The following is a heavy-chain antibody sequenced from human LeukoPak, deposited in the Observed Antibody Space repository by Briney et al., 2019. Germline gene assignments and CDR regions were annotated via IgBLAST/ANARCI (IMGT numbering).Heavy chain of an antibody. J-gene: IGHJ4*02. CDR3: ARGDSGYDWVDY. Sequence: PSETLSLTRTVSGGSISSYYWSWIRQPPGKGLEWIGYIYYSGSTNYNPSLKSRVTISVDTSENQFSLKLSSVTAADTAVYYCARGDSGYDWVDYWGQGTLVTVSS. CDR1: GGSISSYY. V-gene: IGHV4-59*01. D-gene: IGHD5-12*01. CDR2: IYYSGST.